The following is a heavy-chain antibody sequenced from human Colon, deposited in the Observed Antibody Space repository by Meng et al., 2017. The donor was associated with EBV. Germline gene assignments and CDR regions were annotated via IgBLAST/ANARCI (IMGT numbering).Heavy chain of an antibody. J-gene: IGHJ5*02. D-gene: IGHD2-8*02. V-gene: IGHV4-4*02. CDR2: IYHNGQT. CDR1: GTSISTSNW. CDR3: ARDGGVTHIP. Sequence: QVLLQGAGEGLVRPSGILALTCAVSGTSISTSNWWSWIRQSPGEGLEWIGAIYHNGQTNYNPSLKSRVSMSVDESKNEFSLNLKSVTAADTAVYYCARDGGVTHIPWGQGVLVTVSS.